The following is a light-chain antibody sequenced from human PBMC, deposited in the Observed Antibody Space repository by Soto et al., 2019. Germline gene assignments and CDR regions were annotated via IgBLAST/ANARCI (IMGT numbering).Light chain of an antibody. CDR1: QDISHY. Sequence: DIQMTQSPSSLSASVGYTVTITCQASQDISHYLNWYQQKPGKSLKLLIYDASNLHPGVPSRFRGSGSGTEFSFNITSLQPEDVATYYCQKYDNLPLTCGGGNKVDIK. V-gene: IGKV1-33*01. CDR2: DAS. CDR3: QKYDNLPLT. J-gene: IGKJ4*01.